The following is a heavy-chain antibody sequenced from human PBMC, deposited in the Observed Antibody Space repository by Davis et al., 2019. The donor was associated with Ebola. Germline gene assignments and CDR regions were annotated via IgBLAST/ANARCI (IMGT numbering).Heavy chain of an antibody. Sequence: SLKISCTASGFTFGDYAMSWVRQAPGKGLAWVGFIRSKAYGGTTEYAASVKGRFTISRDDSKSIAYLQMNSLKTEDTAVYYCTEFDYWGQGTLVTVSS. CDR2: IRSKAYGGTT. CDR1: GFTFGDYA. CDR3: TEFDY. J-gene: IGHJ4*02. V-gene: IGHV3-49*04.